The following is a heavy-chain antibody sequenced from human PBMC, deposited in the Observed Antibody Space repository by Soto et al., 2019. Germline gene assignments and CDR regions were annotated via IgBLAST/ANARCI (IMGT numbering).Heavy chain of an antibody. D-gene: IGHD3-22*01. CDR3: ARQRLWGTSGYYYFEN. Sequence: GESLKSSCKGSGHIFSNYWIGWVRQMPGKGLEWIGTIYPGDSDTRYSPSFQGHVTITVDKSINTAYLQWSRLKASDTAMYYCARQRLWGTSGYYYFENWGQGTLVIVSS. CDR1: GHIFSNYW. J-gene: IGHJ4*02. CDR2: IYPGDSDT. V-gene: IGHV5-51*01.